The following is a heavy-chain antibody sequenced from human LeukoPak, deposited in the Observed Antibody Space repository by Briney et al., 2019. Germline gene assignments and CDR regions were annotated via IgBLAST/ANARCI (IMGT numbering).Heavy chain of an antibody. CDR2: IYSGGST. J-gene: IGHJ4*02. Sequence: GGSLRLSCAASGFTVSSNYMSWVRQAPGKGLEWVSVIYSGGSTYYADSVKGRFTISRDNSKNTVHLQMNSLRAEDTAMYYCARRAGDYSHPYDYWGQGTLVTVSS. CDR3: ARRAGDYSHPYDY. CDR1: GFTVSSNY. D-gene: IGHD3-22*01. V-gene: IGHV3-53*01.